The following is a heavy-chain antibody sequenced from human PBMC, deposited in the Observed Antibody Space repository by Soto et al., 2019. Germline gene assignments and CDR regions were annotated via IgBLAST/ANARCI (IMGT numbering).Heavy chain of an antibody. CDR2: ISSSGSTI. D-gene: IGHD6-13*01. J-gene: IGHJ4*02. CDR1: GFTFSDYY. V-gene: IGHV3-11*01. CDR3: ARALWYSSSRARGIYFDY. Sequence: GSLRLSCAASGFTFSDYYMSWIRQAPGKGLEWVSYISSSGSTIYYADSVKGRFTVSRDNAKNSLYLQMNSLRAEDTAVYYCARALWYSSSRARGIYFDYWGQGTLVTVSS.